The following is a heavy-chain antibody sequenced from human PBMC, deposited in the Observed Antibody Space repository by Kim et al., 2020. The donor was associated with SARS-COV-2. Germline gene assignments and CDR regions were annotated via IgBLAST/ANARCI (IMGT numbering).Heavy chain of an antibody. CDR1: GFTFSSYG. J-gene: IGHJ5*02. D-gene: IGHD6-19*01. V-gene: IGHV3-30*18. CDR3: AKGSYSSGWYNWFDP. CDR2: ISYDGSNK. Sequence: GGSLRLSCAASGFTFSSYGMHWVRQAPGKGLEWVAVISYDGSNKYYADSVKGRFTISRDNSKNTLYLQMNSLRAEDTAVYYCAKGSYSSGWYNWFDPWG.